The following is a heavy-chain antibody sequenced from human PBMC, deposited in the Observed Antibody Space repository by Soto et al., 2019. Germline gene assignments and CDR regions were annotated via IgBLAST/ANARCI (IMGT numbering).Heavy chain of an antibody. CDR2: INSDGSTT. CDR3: VSDLLYSSSSGSNY. V-gene: IGHV3-74*01. Sequence: EVQLVESGGGLVQPGGSLRLSCAASGLTFSGYWMHWVRQAPGKGLVWVSHINSDGSTTGYADSVKGRLTISGDNAKSTLYLQMNSLRAEDTAVYYCVSDLLYSSSSGSNYWGQGTLVTVSS. CDR1: GLTFSGYW. J-gene: IGHJ4*02. D-gene: IGHD6-6*01.